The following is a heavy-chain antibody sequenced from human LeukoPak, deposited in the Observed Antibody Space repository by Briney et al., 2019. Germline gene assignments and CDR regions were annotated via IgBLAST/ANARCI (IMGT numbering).Heavy chain of an antibody. J-gene: IGHJ4*02. Sequence: PSETLSLTCTVSGASITNYYWSWIRQPAGKGLEWIGRIYSSGSTNFNPSLKSRVTISLDKSKNQFSLKLSSVTAADTAVYYCANELRDYPGQEYWGQGTLVTVSS. CDR3: ANELRDYPGQEY. CDR2: IYSSGST. D-gene: IGHD4-17*01. CDR1: GASITNYY. V-gene: IGHV4-4*07.